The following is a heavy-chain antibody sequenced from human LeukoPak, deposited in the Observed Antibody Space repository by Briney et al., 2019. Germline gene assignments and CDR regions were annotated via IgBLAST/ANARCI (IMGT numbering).Heavy chain of an antibody. D-gene: IGHD6-13*01. J-gene: IGHJ4*02. CDR3: ARVYSSSRLYYFDY. V-gene: IGHV1-18*01. CDR2: SSPYNSNT. Sequence: ASVKVSCKASGYTFTSYGINWVRQAPGQGLEWVGWSSPYNSNTNYAQKFQGRVTMTRDMSTSTVYMELSSLRSEDTAVYYCARVYSSSRLYYFDYWGQGTLVTASS. CDR1: GYTFTSYG.